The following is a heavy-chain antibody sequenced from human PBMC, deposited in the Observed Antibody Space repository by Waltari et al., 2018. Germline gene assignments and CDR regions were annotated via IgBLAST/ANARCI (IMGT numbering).Heavy chain of an antibody. CDR2: ISGGGGNT. CDR1: GFSVSDFP. Sequence: EVHLLESGGVLTRPGGSLRLSCAASGFSVSDFPRRWGRQAPGKGLEWVSSISGGGGNTYYAASVEGRFIISRDNSKNTVSLEMTSLRAEDTAIYYCAKEHTVTGARPFDYWGRGTLVTVSS. CDR3: AKEHTVTGARPFDY. J-gene: IGHJ4*02. V-gene: IGHV3-23*01. D-gene: IGHD1-20*01.